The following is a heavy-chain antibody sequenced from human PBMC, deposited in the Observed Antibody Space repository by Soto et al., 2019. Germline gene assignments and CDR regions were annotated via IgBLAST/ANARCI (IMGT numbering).Heavy chain of an antibody. Sequence: SETLSLTCAVYGGSFSGYYWSWIRQPPGKGLEWIGEINHSGGTNYNPSLKSRVTISVDTSKNQFSLKLSSVTAADTAVYYCARRSIAAAGTYDYWGQGTLVTVSS. D-gene: IGHD6-13*01. J-gene: IGHJ4*02. CDR2: INHSGGT. V-gene: IGHV4-34*01. CDR3: ARRSIAAAGTYDY. CDR1: GGSFSGYY.